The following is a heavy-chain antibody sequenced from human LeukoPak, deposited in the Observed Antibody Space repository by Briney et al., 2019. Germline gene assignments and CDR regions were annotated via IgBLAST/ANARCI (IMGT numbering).Heavy chain of an antibody. CDR2: ISYDGSNK. D-gene: IGHD1-26*01. J-gene: IGHJ4*02. CDR1: GFTFSSYG. Sequence: GGSLRLSCAASGFTFSSYGMHWVRQAPGKGLEWVAVISYDGSNKYYADSVQGRFTISRDNSKNTLYLQMNSLSAEDTAVYYCAKGPLVGAPFDYWGQGTLVTVSS. V-gene: IGHV3-30*18. CDR3: AKGPLVGAPFDY.